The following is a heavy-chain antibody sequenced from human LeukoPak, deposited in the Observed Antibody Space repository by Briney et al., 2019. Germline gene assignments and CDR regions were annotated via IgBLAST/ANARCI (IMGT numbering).Heavy chain of an antibody. CDR3: ARDLDCGGDCYFAASDY. CDR1: GYTFTCYY. Sequence: ASVKVSCKASGYTFTCYYMHWVRQAPGQGLEWMGWINPNSGGTNYAQKFQGRVTMTRDTSISTAYMELSRLRSDDTAVYYCARDLDCGGDCYFAASDYWGQGTLVTVSS. V-gene: IGHV1-2*02. D-gene: IGHD2-21*02. CDR2: INPNSGGT. J-gene: IGHJ4*02.